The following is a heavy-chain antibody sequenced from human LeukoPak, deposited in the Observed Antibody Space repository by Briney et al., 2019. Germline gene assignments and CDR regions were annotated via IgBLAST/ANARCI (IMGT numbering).Heavy chain of an antibody. D-gene: IGHD2-21*02. CDR1: GFTFSNAC. Sequence: GGSLRLSCAASGFTFSNACMSWVRQAPGKGLEWVGRVKSKTEGGTTDYAAPVKGRFSISRDDSKNTLYLQMNSLETDDTAVYYCTTAMVVTAILYFQHWARAPWSPSPQ. V-gene: IGHV3-15*01. CDR3: TTAMVVTAILYFQH. CDR2: VKSKTEGGTT. J-gene: IGHJ1*01.